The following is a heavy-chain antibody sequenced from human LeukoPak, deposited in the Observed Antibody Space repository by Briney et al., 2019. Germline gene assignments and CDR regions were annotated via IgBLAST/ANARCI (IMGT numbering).Heavy chain of an antibody. CDR3: ARDGKYCSSTSCFNWFDP. CDR1: GGSFSGYY. V-gene: IGHV4-34*01. Sequence: PSETLSLTCAVYGGSFSGYYWTWIRQPPGKGLEWIGEINHSGSTNYNPSLKSRVTISVDTSKNQFSLKLSSVTAADTAVYYCARDGKYCSSTSCFNWFDPWGQGTLVTVSS. J-gene: IGHJ5*02. D-gene: IGHD2-2*01. CDR2: INHSGST.